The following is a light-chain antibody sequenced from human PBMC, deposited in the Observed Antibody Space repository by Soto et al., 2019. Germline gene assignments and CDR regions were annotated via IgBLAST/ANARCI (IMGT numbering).Light chain of an antibody. V-gene: IGKV3-20*01. CDR3: QQYASPVT. Sequence: PGDRATLSCRASQSFSSTFFAWYQQKPGQAPRLLIYGASSRATGIPDRSSGSGSGTDFTLTISRLEPEDFAVYYCQQYASPVTFGQGTKVEIK. CDR1: QSFSSTF. J-gene: IGKJ1*01. CDR2: GAS.